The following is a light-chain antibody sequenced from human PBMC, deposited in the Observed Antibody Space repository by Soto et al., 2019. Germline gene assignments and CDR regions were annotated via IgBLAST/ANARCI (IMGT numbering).Light chain of an antibody. CDR1: SSDIGSNT. CDR2: SNN. J-gene: IGLJ1*01. CDR3: AAWDDSLNGHV. V-gene: IGLV1-44*01. Sequence: QSVLTQPPSASGTPGQSVTISCSGSSSDIGSNTVNWYQQLPGTAPKLLIYSNNERPSGVPDRFSGSKSGTSASLAISGLQSDDEADYYCAAWDDSLNGHVFGTGTKLTVL.